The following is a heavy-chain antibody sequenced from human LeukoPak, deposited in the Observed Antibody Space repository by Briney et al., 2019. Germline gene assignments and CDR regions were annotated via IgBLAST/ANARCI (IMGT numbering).Heavy chain of an antibody. Sequence: SETLSLTCAVYGGPFRGYYWSWIRQPPGKGLEWIVEINHSGITNYHPPLKSPVTISLDTPKNQFSLQQSSVPAADTAVYYCARGKSSYFNFDCWGQGTLVTVSS. CDR1: GGPFRGYY. V-gene: IGHV4-34*01. J-gene: IGHJ4*02. D-gene: IGHD2-15*01. CDR3: ARGKSSYFNFDC. CDR2: INHSGIT.